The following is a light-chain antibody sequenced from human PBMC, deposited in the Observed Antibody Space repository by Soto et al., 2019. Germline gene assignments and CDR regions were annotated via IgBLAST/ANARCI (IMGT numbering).Light chain of an antibody. CDR2: DAS. CDR1: QSVGSY. J-gene: IGKJ1*01. V-gene: IGKV3-11*01. Sequence: EIVLIQSPATLSLSPGERATLSCRASQSVGSYLAWYQHKPGQAPRLLISDASNRATGIPARFSGSGSETDFTLTISSLQPEDLATYYCQQSYNTPHTFGQGTKVEI. CDR3: QQSYNTPHT.